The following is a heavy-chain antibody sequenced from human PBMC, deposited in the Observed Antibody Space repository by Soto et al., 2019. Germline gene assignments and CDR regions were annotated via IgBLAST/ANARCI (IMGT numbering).Heavy chain of an antibody. CDR2: MSYDGTTK. V-gene: IGHV3-30-3*01. CDR3: AREVLWSRYFDY. Sequence: GGSLRLFCAASGFIFSNYVMYWVRPAPGKGLEWVAFMSYDGTTKYHADSVKGRFTISRDNSKNTLYLQMNSLRPEDTGVYYCAREVLWSRYFDYWGQGTRVTVSS. J-gene: IGHJ4*02. CDR1: GFIFSNYV. D-gene: IGHD3-10*01.